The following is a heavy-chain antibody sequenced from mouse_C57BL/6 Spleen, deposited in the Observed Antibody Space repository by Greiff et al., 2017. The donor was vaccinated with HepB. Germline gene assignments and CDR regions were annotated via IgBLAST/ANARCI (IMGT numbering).Heavy chain of an antibody. CDR1: GYAFSSSW. Sequence: QVQLQQSGPELVKPGASVKISCKASGYAFSSSWMNWVKQRPGKGLEWIGRIYPGDGDTNYNGKFKGKATLTADKSSSTAYMQLSSLTSEDSAVYFCARRNWEVYFDYWGQGTTLTVSS. CDR2: IYPGDGDT. D-gene: IGHD4-1*01. V-gene: IGHV1-82*01. CDR3: ARRNWEVYFDY. J-gene: IGHJ2*01.